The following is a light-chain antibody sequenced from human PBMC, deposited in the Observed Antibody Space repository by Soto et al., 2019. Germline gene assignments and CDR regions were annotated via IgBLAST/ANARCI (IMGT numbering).Light chain of an antibody. CDR2: AAS. Sequence: EIVLTQSPGTLSLSPGEIATLSCRASQSVSSSYLVWHQQKPGQAPRLLIYAASRRATGIPDRLSGSGSGTDFTLTISSLEPEDFAVYYCQKYGSSPWTFGQGTKVDIK. CDR1: QSVSSSY. V-gene: IGKV3-20*01. J-gene: IGKJ1*01. CDR3: QKYGSSPWT.